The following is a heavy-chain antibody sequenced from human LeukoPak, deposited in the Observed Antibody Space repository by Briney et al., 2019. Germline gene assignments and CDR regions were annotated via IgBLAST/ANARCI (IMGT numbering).Heavy chain of an antibody. J-gene: IGHJ4*02. CDR2: ISSTGNT. V-gene: IGHV4-4*07. CDR1: GGSISPYF. D-gene: IGHD2-21*02. CDR3: ARDRVHDSDY. Sequence: SETLSLTCTVSGGSISPYFWSWIRQPAGKGLEYHGRISSTGNTNYNPSLRSRVTMSVDTSKNQFSLNLRSVTAADTAVYYCARDRVHDSDYWGQGILVIVSS.